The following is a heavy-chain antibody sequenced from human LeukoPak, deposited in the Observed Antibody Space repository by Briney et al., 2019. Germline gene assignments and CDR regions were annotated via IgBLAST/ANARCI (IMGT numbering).Heavy chain of an antibody. CDR1: GFTFSSYG. CDR3: ARDSRYCSSTSCHYYFDY. CDR2: IWYDGSNK. V-gene: IGHV3-33*01. D-gene: IGHD2-2*01. J-gene: IGHJ4*02. Sequence: GGSLRLSCAASGFTFSSYGMHWIRQSPGKGLEWVAVIWYDGSNKYYADSVKGRFTISRDNSKNTLYLQMSSLRAEDTAVYYCARDSRYCSSTSCHYYFDYWGQGTLVTVSS.